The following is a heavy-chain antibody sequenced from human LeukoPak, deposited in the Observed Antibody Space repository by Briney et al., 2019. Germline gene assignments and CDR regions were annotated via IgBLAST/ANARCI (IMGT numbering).Heavy chain of an antibody. CDR2: ISGSGGST. CDR1: GFTFSNYA. V-gene: IGHV3-23*01. CDR3: AKEEWLLAVYFDY. D-gene: IGHD3-3*01. Sequence: GGSLRLSCAASGFTFSNYAMSWVRQAPGKGLEWVSTISGSGGSTYYADSVKGQFTISRDHSKNTLYLHMNSLRAEDTAAYYCAKEEWLLAVYFDYWGQGTLVTVSS. J-gene: IGHJ4*02.